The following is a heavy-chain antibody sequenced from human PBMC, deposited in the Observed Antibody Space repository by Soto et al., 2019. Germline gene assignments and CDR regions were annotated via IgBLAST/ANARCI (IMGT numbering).Heavy chain of an antibody. V-gene: IGHV1-8*01. D-gene: IGHD4-4*01. CDR3: ARRTVSYYYYYMDV. J-gene: IGHJ6*03. CDR2: MNPNSGNT. CDR1: GYTFTSYD. Sequence: QVQLVQSGAEVKKPGASVKVSCKASGYTFTSYDINWVRQATGQGLEWMGWMNPNSGNTGYAQKFQGRVTMTRNTSISTAYMELSSPRSEDTAVYYCARRTVSYYYYYMDVWGKGTTVTVSS.